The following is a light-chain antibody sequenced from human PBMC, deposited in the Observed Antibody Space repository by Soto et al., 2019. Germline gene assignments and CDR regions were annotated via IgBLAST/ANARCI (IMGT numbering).Light chain of an antibody. CDR1: QSVSSD. Sequence: EIVMTQSPATLSVSQAERATLSCRASQSVSSDLACYQQQPGQAPRLLIYGASTRATGIPARFSASGSGTEFTLTISSLQSEDFAVYFCQHYSKWPWTFGEGTKVDFK. J-gene: IGKJ1*01. CDR2: GAS. V-gene: IGKV3-15*01. CDR3: QHYSKWPWT.